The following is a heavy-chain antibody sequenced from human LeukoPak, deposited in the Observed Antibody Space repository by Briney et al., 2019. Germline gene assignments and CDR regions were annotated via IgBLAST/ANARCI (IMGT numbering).Heavy chain of an antibody. J-gene: IGHJ4*02. CDR1: GFTFSRYA. D-gene: IGHD3-3*01. Sequence: GGSLRLSCATSGFTFSRYAMHWVRQAPGKGLEWVALISYDANIGSNKYYADSVKGRFTISRGNSKNTLYLQMNSLRAEDTAVYYCARDGGYDFWSGYYQDYWGQGTLVTVSS. V-gene: IGHV3-30-3*01. CDR2: ISYDANIGSNK. CDR3: ARDGGYDFWSGYYQDY.